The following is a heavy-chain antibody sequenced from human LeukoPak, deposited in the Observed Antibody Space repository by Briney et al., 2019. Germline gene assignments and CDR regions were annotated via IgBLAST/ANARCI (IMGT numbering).Heavy chain of an antibody. Sequence: GGSLTLSCAASGFTFRNYGMHWVRQAPGKGLEWVGDISYDGSNKYYADSVKRRFTIPRDNSKNTLYLQMNSLRAEDTAVYYCAKDTYDAGSGTYPPDYWGQGTLVSVSS. V-gene: IGHV3-30*18. CDR3: AKDTYDAGSGTYPPDY. D-gene: IGHD3-10*01. CDR1: GFTFRNYG. J-gene: IGHJ4*02. CDR2: ISYDGSNK.